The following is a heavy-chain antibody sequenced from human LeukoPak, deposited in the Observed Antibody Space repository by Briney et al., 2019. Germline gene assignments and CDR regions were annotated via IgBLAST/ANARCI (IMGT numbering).Heavy chain of an antibody. V-gene: IGHV3-21*01. CDR3: ARDPKAVANWFDP. Sequence: PGGSLRLSCAASGFTFSSYSMNWVRQAPGKGLEWVSSISSSGSYIYYADSVKGRFTISRDNAKNSLYLQMNSLRAEDTAVYCCARDPKAVANWFDPWGQGTLVTVSS. D-gene: IGHD6-19*01. CDR2: ISSSGSYI. CDR1: GFTFSSYS. J-gene: IGHJ5*02.